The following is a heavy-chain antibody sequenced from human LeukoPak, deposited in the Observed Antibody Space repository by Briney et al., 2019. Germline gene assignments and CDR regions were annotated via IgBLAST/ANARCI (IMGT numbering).Heavy chain of an antibody. V-gene: IGHV1-8*01. CDR1: GYAFTTSD. J-gene: IGHJ4*02. CDR2: MSPYGGNT. D-gene: IGHD3/OR15-3a*01. Sequence: ASVKVSCKASGYAFTTSDINWVRQATGQGLEWMGWMSPYGGNTRYAQKFQARITMTRNTSASTAYMELSSLTSEDTAVYYCARGGSFGLKANLDSWGQGTLVTVSS. CDR3: ARGGSFGLKANLDS.